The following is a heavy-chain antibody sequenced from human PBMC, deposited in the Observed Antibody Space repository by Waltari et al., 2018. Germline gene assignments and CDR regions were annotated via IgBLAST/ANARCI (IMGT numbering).Heavy chain of an antibody. CDR2: IYHSGRT. Sequence: QVQLQESGPGLVKPSETLSLTCAVSGYSISSGYYWGWIRQPPGKGLEWIGSIYHSGRTYYNPSLKSRVTISVDTSKNQFSLKLSSVTAADTAVYYCARSAALGAFDIWGQGTMVTVSS. V-gene: IGHV4-38-2*01. J-gene: IGHJ3*02. D-gene: IGHD5-18*01. CDR1: GYSISSGYY. CDR3: ARSAALGAFDI.